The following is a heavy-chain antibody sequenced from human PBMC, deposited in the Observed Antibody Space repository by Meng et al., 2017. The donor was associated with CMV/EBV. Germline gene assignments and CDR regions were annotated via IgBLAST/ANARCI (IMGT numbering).Heavy chain of an antibody. CDR1: GFTFSGSA. V-gene: IGHV3-73*01. Sequence: GESLKISCAASGFTFSGSAMHWVRQVSGKGLEWVGCIRSKANSYATAYAASVKGRFTISRDDSKNTAYLQMNSLKTEDTAVYYCTRQWRAAAGLYYYYGMDVWGQGTTVTVSS. CDR3: TRQWRAAAGLYYYYGMDV. CDR2: IRSKANSYAT. J-gene: IGHJ6*02. D-gene: IGHD6-13*01.